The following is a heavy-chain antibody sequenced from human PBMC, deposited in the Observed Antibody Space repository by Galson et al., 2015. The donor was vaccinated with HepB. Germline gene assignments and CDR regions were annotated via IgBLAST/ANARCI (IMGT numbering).Heavy chain of an antibody. CDR2: INAGNGNT. Sequence: SVKVSCKASGYTFTSYAMHWVRQAPGQRLEWMGWINAGNGNTKYSQKFQGRVTITRDTSASTAYMELSSLRSEDTAVYYCARVSIVVVPAAEVDYWGQGTLVTVSS. J-gene: IGHJ4*02. CDR3: ARVSIVVVPAAEVDY. CDR1: GYTFTSYA. V-gene: IGHV1-3*01. D-gene: IGHD2-2*01.